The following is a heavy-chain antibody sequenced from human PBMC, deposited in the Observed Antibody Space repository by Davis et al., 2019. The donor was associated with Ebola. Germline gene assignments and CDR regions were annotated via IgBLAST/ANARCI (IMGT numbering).Heavy chain of an antibody. D-gene: IGHD6-19*01. V-gene: IGHV3-48*02. Sequence: GESLKISCAASGFTFSSYSMNWVRQAPGKGLEWVSYISSSSSTIYYADSVKGRFTISRDNAKNSLYLQMNSLRDEDTAVYYCARATFGYNSGWYADYWGQGTLVTVSS. J-gene: IGHJ4*02. CDR2: ISSSSSTI. CDR1: GFTFSSYS. CDR3: ARATFGYNSGWYADY.